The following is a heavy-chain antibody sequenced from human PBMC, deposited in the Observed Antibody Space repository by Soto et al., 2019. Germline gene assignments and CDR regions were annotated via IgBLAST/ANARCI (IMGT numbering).Heavy chain of an antibody. CDR3: KTGGE. J-gene: IGHJ4*02. V-gene: IGHV3-15*01. CDR1: GFTFSSAW. D-gene: IGHD2-8*02. CDR2: IKSKTDGATT. Sequence: EVQLVESGGGLVKPGGSLRLSCAASGFTFSSAWMSWVRQAPGKGLRWVGHIKSKTDGATTDYAAPVKGRFTISRDDSKNPLYLQMNSLKPEDTAVYYCKTGGEWGQGTLVTVS.